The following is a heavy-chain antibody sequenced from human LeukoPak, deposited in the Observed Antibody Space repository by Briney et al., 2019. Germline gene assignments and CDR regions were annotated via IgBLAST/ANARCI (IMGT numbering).Heavy chain of an antibody. J-gene: IGHJ4*02. CDR2: IKQDGSKI. V-gene: IGHV3-7*01. CDR1: GLTFSTSW. CDR3: AGGDNFNY. Sequence: GGSLRLSCAVSGLTFSTSWMYWVRQAPGKGLEWVANIKQDGSKIYYVDSVKGRFIISRDNANSSLFLHMNSLRAEDTAVYYCAGGDNFNYWGQGTLVTVSS. D-gene: IGHD2-21*02.